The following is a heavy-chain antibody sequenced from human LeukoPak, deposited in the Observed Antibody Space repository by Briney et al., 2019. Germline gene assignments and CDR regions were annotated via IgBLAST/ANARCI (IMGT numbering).Heavy chain of an antibody. CDR2: INRDGSTT. D-gene: IGHD3-10*01. CDR1: GFTFSNYW. CDR3: ARDRKSGESSEIDF. Sequence: GGSLRLSCAASGFTFSNYWVHWVRQAPGKGLVWVSRINRDGSTTNYADSVKGRFTVSRDNAKNTPNLQMNSLRAEDTAVYYCARDRKSGESSEIDFWGQGTLVTVSS. J-gene: IGHJ4*02. V-gene: IGHV3-74*01.